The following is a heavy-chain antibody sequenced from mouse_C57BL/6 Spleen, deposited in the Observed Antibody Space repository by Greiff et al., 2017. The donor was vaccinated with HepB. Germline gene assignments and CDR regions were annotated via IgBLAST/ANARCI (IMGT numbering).Heavy chain of an antibody. CDR2: IWSGGST. CDR1: GFSLTSYG. Sequence: VKLKESGPGLVQPSQSLSITCTVSGFSLTSYGVHWVRQSPGKGLEWLGVIWSGGSTDYNAAFISRLSISKDNSKSQVFFKMNSLQADDTAIYYCATNYDYDVNYAMDYWGQGTSVTVSS. V-gene: IGHV2-2*01. D-gene: IGHD2-4*01. CDR3: ATNYDYDVNYAMDY. J-gene: IGHJ4*01.